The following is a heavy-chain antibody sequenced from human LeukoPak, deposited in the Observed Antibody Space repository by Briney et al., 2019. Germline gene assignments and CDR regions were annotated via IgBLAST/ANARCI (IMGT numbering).Heavy chain of an antibody. D-gene: IGHD3-10*01. Sequence: PSETLSLTCTVSGGSISSYYWSWIRQPPGKGLEWIGYIYYSGSTNYNPSLKSRVTISLDTSKNQISLKLSSVTAADTAVYYCARDRLRGVIIEPFEYWGQGTLVTVSS. J-gene: IGHJ4*02. CDR1: GGSISSYY. CDR3: ARDRLRGVIIEPFEY. V-gene: IGHV4-59*01. CDR2: IYYSGST.